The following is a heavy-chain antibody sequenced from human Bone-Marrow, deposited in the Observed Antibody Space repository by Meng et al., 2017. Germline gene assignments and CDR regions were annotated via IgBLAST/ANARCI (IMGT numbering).Heavy chain of an antibody. Sequence: GESLKISCAASGFTFSDYEMNWVRQAPGKGLEWVSGISGAGTSTFYADSVKGRFTVSRDNSKNTLYLQMNSLRVEDTAVYYCAKDMAVGANRNCFEYWGQGTLVTVSS. CDR2: ISGAGTST. V-gene: IGHV3-23*01. J-gene: IGHJ4*02. CDR1: GFTFSDYE. CDR3: AKDMAVGANRNCFEY. D-gene: IGHD1-26*01.